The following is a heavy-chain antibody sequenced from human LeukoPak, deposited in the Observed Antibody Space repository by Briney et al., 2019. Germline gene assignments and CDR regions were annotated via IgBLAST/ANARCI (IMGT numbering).Heavy chain of an antibody. CDR2: IYYSGST. Sequence: PSETLSLTCTVSGGSIGTYYWTWIRQPPGKRLEWIGYIYYSGSTSYNPSLKSRVTISVDTSKNQFSLKLSSVTAADTAVYYCARHKSPGFLEWLDYWGQGTLVTVSS. V-gene: IGHV4-59*08. CDR3: ARHKSPGFLEWLDY. D-gene: IGHD3-3*01. J-gene: IGHJ4*02. CDR1: GGSIGTYY.